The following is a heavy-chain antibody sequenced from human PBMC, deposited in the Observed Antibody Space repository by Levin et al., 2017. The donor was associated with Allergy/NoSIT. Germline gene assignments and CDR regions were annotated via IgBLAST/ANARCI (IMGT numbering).Heavy chain of an antibody. Sequence: GGSLRLSCAASGFTFGDHGMNWVRQAPGKGLEWVGFIRSKSYGGTTEYAASVRGRFTISRDDSKSIAYLQMNSLKTEDTAVYFCTRGINVEIDTIQYPPQCFQHWGQGTLVTVSS. CDR1: GFTFGDHG. CDR3: TRGINVEIDTIQYPPQCFQH. CDR2: IRSKSYGGTT. D-gene: IGHD2-21*01. V-gene: IGHV3-49*04. J-gene: IGHJ1*01.